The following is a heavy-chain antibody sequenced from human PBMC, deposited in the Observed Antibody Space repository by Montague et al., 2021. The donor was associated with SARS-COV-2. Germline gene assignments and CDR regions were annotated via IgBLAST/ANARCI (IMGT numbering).Heavy chain of an antibody. CDR1: GGSISSRNSY. V-gene: IGHV4-39*01. J-gene: IGHJ4*02. CDR3: ARHADWMVWTGELTELEY. CDR2: ISYSGKT. D-gene: IGHD1-1*01. Sequence: SETLSLTCTVSGGSISSRNSYGGWVRQSPGKGLEWIGTISYSGKTYHNPSLGSRVTMSVATSKSQFSLKLASVTAADTAVYYCARHADWMVWTGELTELEYWGKGTLVTVSS.